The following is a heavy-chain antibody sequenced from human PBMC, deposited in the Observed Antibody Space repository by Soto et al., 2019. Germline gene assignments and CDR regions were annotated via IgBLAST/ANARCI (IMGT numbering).Heavy chain of an antibody. Sequence: PSETLSLTCSVSGGSVRSGNYYWSWIRQPPGKGLEWIGYVYFSGSTNYNPSLKSRVSISADMSKNQISLKLTSVTAVDTAIYYCASVTVENQPWGFGSWGQGTRVTVSS. D-gene: IGHD2-21*02. CDR1: GGSVRSGNYY. J-gene: IGHJ5*01. V-gene: IGHV4-61*01. CDR3: ASVTVENQPWGFGS. CDR2: VYFSGST.